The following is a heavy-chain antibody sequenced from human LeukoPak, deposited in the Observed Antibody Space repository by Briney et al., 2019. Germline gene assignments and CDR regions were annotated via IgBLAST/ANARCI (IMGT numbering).Heavy chain of an antibody. V-gene: IGHV5-51*01. J-gene: IGHJ6*03. CDR2: IYPGDSDT. CDR1: GYTFTNYW. Sequence: GESLKISCKASGYTFTNYWIAWVRQMPGKGLEWMGHIYPGDSDTRYSPSFQGYVTISADKSISTAFLQWSSLKASDTAVYYCARHMDDCTSTSCFPFYYFFMDVWGEGTTVIVSS. CDR3: ARHMDDCTSTSCFPFYYFFMDV. D-gene: IGHD2-2*01.